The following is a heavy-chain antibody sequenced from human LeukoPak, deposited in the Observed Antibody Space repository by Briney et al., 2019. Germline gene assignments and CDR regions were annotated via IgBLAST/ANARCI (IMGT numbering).Heavy chain of an antibody. D-gene: IGHD3-10*01. J-gene: IGHJ4*02. Sequence: GGSLRLSCAASGFSFSTYSMSWVRQAPGKGLEWVSSVSRSGTDIYYAASVKGRFTISRDNAENSLHLQMNSLRAEDTAVYYCTRVPGDYWGQGTLVTVSS. CDR3: TRVPGDY. V-gene: IGHV3-21*01. CDR2: VSRSGTDI. CDR1: GFSFSTYS.